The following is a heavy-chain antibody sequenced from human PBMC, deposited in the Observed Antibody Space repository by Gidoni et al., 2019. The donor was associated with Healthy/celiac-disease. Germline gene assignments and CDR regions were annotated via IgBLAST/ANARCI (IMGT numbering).Heavy chain of an antibody. CDR2: FDPEDGET. V-gene: IGHV1-24*01. Sequence: QVQLVPSGAEVKKPGASVKVSCKVSGYTLPELSMHWVRQAPGKGLEWMGGFDPEDGETIYAQKFQGRVTMTEDTSTDTAYMELSSLRSEDTAVYYCATVGGIAAAGHPDWFDPWGQGTLVTVSS. CDR3: ATVGGIAAAGHPDWFDP. J-gene: IGHJ5*02. CDR1: GYTLPELS. D-gene: IGHD6-13*01.